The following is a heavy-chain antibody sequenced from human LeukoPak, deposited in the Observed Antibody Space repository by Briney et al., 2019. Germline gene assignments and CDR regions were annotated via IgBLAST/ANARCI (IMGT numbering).Heavy chain of an antibody. CDR1: GYTFTGYY. Sequence: ASVKVSCKASGYTFTGYYMHWVRRAPGQGLEWMGRINPNSGGTNYAQKFQGRVTMTRDTSISTAYMELSRLRSDDTAVYYCTYCSGGSCYWDNAFDIWGQGTMVTVSS. V-gene: IGHV1-2*06. CDR2: INPNSGGT. J-gene: IGHJ3*02. CDR3: TYCSGGSCYWDNAFDI. D-gene: IGHD2-15*01.